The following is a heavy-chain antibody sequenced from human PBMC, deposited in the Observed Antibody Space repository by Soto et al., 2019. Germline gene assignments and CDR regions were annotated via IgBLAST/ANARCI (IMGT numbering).Heavy chain of an antibody. CDR1: GGSISSYY. Sequence: NPSETLSLTCTVSGGSISSYYWSWIRQPPGKGLEWIGYISDSGSTNYNPSLKSRVTISVDTSKNQFSLKLTSMTAADTAVYYCAAPPRYWGQGTLVTVSS. V-gene: IGHV4-59*01. J-gene: IGHJ4*02. CDR2: ISDSGST. D-gene: IGHD6-6*01. CDR3: AAPPRY.